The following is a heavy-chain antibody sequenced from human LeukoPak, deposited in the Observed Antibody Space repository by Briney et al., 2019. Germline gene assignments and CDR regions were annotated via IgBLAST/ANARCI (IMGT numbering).Heavy chain of an antibody. CDR2: ISYDGSNK. J-gene: IGHJ4*02. CDR1: GFTFSSYA. V-gene: IGHV3-30*01. CDR3: AGHLSGPRGGVPDY. D-gene: IGHD3-10*01. Sequence: GRSLRLSCAASGFTFSSYAMHWVRQAPGKGLEWVAVISYDGSNKYYADSVKGRFTISRDNSKDTLYLQMNSLSAEDTAVYYCAGHLSGPRGGVPDYWGQGTLVTVSS.